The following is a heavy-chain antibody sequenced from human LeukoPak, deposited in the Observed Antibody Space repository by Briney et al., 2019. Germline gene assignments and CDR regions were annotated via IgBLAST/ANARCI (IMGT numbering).Heavy chain of an antibody. CDR1: GFAFTSAW. CDR3: TPGQYSSL. CDR2: SQSKTEGGMT. V-gene: IGHV3-15*01. J-gene: IGHJ4*02. Sequence: KPGESLRLSCAASGFAFTSAWLMWVRQAPGKGLEWVGRSQSKTEGGMTDYSAPVKGRFTISRDDSRHTLYLQMDSLKTEDTAVYYCTPGQYSSLRGQGTLVTVSS. D-gene: IGHD6-6*01.